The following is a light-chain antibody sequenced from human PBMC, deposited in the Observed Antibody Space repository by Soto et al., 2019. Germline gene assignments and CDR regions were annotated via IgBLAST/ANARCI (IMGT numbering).Light chain of an antibody. V-gene: IGLV2-8*01. Sequence: QSVLTQPPSASGSPGQSVTISCTGTSSDIGNYNYVSWYQQHPGKAPKLIIYEVTKRPSGVPDRFSGSKSGNTASLTVSGLQGEDEADFFCRPTWVFGTGTKLTVL. CDR3: RPTWV. J-gene: IGLJ1*01. CDR1: SSDIGNYNY. CDR2: EVT.